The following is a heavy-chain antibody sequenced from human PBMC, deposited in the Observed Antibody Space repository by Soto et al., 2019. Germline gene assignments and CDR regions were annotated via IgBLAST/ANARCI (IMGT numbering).Heavy chain of an antibody. CDR3: ASLGRHG. V-gene: IGHV3-7*01. Sequence: GGSLRLSCAASGFAFSDSWMDWARQVPGKGPEWVANINQDGSGKNYVDSVKGRFTISRDNAKNSLYLQMNSLRAEDTAVYYCASLGRHGWGQGTTVTVSS. CDR2: INQDGSGK. CDR1: GFAFSDSW. D-gene: IGHD3-16*01. J-gene: IGHJ6*02.